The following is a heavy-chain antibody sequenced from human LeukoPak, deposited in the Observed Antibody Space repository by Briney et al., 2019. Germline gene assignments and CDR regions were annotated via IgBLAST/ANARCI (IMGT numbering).Heavy chain of an antibody. Sequence: PGGSLRLSCAASGFTFSSYSMNWVRQAPGKGLEWVSSISSSSSYIYYADSVKGRFTISRDNAKNSLYLQMNSLRAEDTAVYYCARDKEQWELLPPSIDYWGQGTLVIVSS. CDR1: GFTFSSYS. CDR2: ISSSSSYI. CDR3: ARDKEQWELLPPSIDY. D-gene: IGHD1-26*01. V-gene: IGHV3-21*01. J-gene: IGHJ4*02.